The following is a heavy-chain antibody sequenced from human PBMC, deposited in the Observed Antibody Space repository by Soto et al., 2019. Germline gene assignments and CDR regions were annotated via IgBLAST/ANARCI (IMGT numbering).Heavy chain of an antibody. CDR3: ARDTGRASADL. V-gene: IGHV3-48*03. D-gene: IGHD6-13*01. CDR2: ISHTDRLT. Sequence: EVQLAESGGDLVQPGGSLRLSCVGSGFTFSYYEMNWVRQAPGKGLERVAFISHTDRLTHYPDSVKGRFTISRDNAKKSLYLQMTSLRVEDTAVYYCARDTGRASADLWGQGTLVSVSS. J-gene: IGHJ5*02. CDR1: GFTFSYYE.